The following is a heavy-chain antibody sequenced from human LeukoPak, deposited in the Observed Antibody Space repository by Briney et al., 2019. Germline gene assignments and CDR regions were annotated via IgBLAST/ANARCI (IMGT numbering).Heavy chain of an antibody. J-gene: IGHJ5*02. D-gene: IGHD2-2*01. CDR2: ISAYNGNT. CDR3: GRDQGAVPVTRVDP. V-gene: IGHV1-18*01. Sequence: ASVKVSCKASGYTFISYGISWVRQAPGQGLEWKGWISAYNGNTNYAQKFQGRVTMTTDTSTRTAYMELRSLRSDDTAVYYCGRDQGAVPVTRVDPWGQGTLVTVSS. CDR1: GYTFISYG.